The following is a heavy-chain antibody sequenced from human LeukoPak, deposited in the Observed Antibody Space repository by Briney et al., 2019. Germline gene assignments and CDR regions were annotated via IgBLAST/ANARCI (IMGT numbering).Heavy chain of an antibody. V-gene: IGHV4-38-2*02. CDR2: IYHSGST. CDR3: ARSGYISGTYRPLVDY. D-gene: IGHD3-16*02. J-gene: IGHJ4*02. Sequence: SETLSLTCTVSGYSISSGYYWGWIRQPPGKGLEWVGSIYHSGSTYYNPSLKSRVTISVDTSKNQFSLRLTSVTAADTAVYYCARSGYISGTYRPLVDYWGQGTLVTVSS. CDR1: GYSISSGYY.